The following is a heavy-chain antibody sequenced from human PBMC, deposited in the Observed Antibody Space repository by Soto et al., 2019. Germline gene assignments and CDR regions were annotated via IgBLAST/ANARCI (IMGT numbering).Heavy chain of an antibody. CDR3: ARSVSFVAPRPDY. V-gene: IGHV1-2*02. D-gene: IGHD6-6*01. J-gene: IGHJ4*01. CDR1: GYTFTDYY. CDR2: INPNNGDT. Sequence: WASVKVSCKASGYTFTDYYIHWVRQAPGQGLEWMGWINPNNGDTNYAQKFQGRVTVTSDTSISTVYMEVRRLRSDDTAVYYCARSVSFVAPRPDYWGQGTLVTVSS.